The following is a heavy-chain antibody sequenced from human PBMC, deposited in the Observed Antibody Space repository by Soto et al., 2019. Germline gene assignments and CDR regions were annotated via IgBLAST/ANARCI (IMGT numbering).Heavy chain of an antibody. J-gene: IGHJ3*01. CDR3: ARVRLSIAVNDALDV. V-gene: IGHV3-30*14. D-gene: IGHD3-3*02. CDR2: MTYDGATE. CDR1: GFTFNDYV. Sequence: QVHLVESGGGVVQPGRSLRLFCAASGFTFNDYVIHWVRQAAGKGLEWVASMTYDGATEYYADSVKGRFTVSRDNSKRTLSLQMNSLRPEDTAVYYCARVRLSIAVNDALDVWGQGTTFTVSS.